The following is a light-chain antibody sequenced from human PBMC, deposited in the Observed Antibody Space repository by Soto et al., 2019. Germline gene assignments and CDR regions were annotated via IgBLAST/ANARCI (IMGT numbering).Light chain of an antibody. V-gene: IGKV1-5*01. J-gene: IGKJ1*01. CDR1: QSISDW. CDR3: QQYNSYSPT. CDR2: DAS. Sequence: DIQMTQSPSTLSASVGDRVTITCRASQSISDWLAWYQQKPGKAPKLLIYDASSLGSGVPSRFTGSGSGTEFTLTISSLQSDDFATYYCQQYNSYSPTFGQGTKVEIK.